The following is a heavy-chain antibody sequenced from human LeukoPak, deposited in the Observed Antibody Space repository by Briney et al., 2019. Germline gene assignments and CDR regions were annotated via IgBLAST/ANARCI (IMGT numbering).Heavy chain of an antibody. CDR1: GGSISSSSYY. Sequence: PSETLSLTCTVSGGSISSSSYYWGWIRQPPGKGLEWIGYIYYSGSTYYHPSLKSRVTISVDTSKNQFSLRLSSVTAADTAVYYCARTKYSSGWYVVRSGDPFYYWGQGTLVTVSS. D-gene: IGHD6-19*01. CDR2: IYYSGST. J-gene: IGHJ4*02. V-gene: IGHV4-30-4*08. CDR3: ARTKYSSGWYVVRSGDPFYY.